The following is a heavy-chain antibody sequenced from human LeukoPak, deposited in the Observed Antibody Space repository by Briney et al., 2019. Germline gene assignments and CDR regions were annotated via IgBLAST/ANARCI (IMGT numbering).Heavy chain of an antibody. J-gene: IGHJ4*02. Sequence: SXXVSCKASGGTFSSYAISWVRQAPGQGLEWMGRIIPIFGTANYAQKFQGRVTITTDESTSTAYMELSSLRSEDTAVYYCARDPLSDPPGDYWGQGTLVTVSS. CDR1: GGTFSSYA. V-gene: IGHV1-69*05. CDR2: IIPIFGTA. CDR3: ARDPLSDPPGDY.